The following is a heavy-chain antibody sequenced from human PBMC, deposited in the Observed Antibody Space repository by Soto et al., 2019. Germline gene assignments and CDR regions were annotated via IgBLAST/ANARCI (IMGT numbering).Heavy chain of an antibody. CDR2: IYWDDDK. D-gene: IGHD3-22*01. V-gene: IGHV2-5*02. CDR1: GFSLSTSGVG. J-gene: IGHJ5*02. Sequence: QITLKESGPTLVKPTQTLTLTCTFSGFSLSTSGVGVGWIRQPPGKALEWLALIYWDDDKRYSPSLKSRLTNTKDTSKSQVVLTMTNMYPVDTATYYCAHQDSSGYYYRRNWFDPWGQGTLVTVSS. CDR3: AHQDSSGYYYRRNWFDP.